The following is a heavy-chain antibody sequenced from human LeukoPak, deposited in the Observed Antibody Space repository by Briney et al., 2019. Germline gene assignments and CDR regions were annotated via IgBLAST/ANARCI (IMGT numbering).Heavy chain of an antibody. CDR3: ARDPPGGVGATEFDY. CDR1: GFTFSSYG. V-gene: IGHV3-30*19. Sequence: GGSLRLSCAASGFTFSSYGMHWVRQAPGKGLEWVAVISYDGSNKYYADSVKGRFTISRDNSKNTLYLQMNSLRAEDTAVYYCARDPPGGVGATEFDYWGQGTLVTVSS. J-gene: IGHJ4*02. D-gene: IGHD1-26*01. CDR2: ISYDGSNK.